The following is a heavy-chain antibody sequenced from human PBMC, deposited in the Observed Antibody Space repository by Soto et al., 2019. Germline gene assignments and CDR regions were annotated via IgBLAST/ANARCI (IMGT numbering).Heavy chain of an antibody. CDR3: ATRDCGGGSCYYVP. V-gene: IGHV4-39*01. CDR1: GGSISSSSYY. J-gene: IGHJ5*02. CDR2: IYYSGST. D-gene: IGHD3-22*01. Sequence: SETLSLTCTVSGGSISSSSYYWGWIRQPPGKGLEWIGSIYYSGSTYYSPSLKSRVTISMDTSKNQFSLKLISVTAADTVVYYCATRDCGGGSCYYVPWGQETLVTVPS.